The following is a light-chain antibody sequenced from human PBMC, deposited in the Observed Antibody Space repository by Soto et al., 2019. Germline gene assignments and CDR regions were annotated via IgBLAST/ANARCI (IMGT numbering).Light chain of an antibody. V-gene: IGLV1-47*01. CDR1: SSNIGSHY. Sequence: VLTQPPSASGTPGQRVTISCSGSSSNIGSHYVYWYQQLPGTAPKLLIYRNNQRPSGVPDRFSGSKSGTSASLAISGLRSEDEADYYCAAWDDSLSGLYVFGTGTKVTVL. J-gene: IGLJ1*01. CDR3: AAWDDSLSGLYV. CDR2: RNN.